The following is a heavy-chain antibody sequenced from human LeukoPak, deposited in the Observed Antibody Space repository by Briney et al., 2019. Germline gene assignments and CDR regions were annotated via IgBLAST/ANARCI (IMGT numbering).Heavy chain of an antibody. V-gene: IGHV4-59*08. CDR3: ARHRYSSSWYYGELDP. CDR2: IYYGGST. D-gene: IGHD6-13*01. Sequence: SETLSLTCTVSGGSISSYYWSWIRQPPGKGLEWIGYIYYGGSTNYNPSLKSRVTISVDTSKNQFSLKLSSVTAADTAVYYCARHRYSSSWYYGELDPWGQGTLVTVSS. CDR1: GGSISSYY. J-gene: IGHJ5*02.